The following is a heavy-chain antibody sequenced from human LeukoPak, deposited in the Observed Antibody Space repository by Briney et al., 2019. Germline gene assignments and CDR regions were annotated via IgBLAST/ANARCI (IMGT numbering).Heavy chain of an antibody. V-gene: IGHV3-23*01. Sequence: GGSLRLSCAASGFTFSSYAMSWVRQAPGKGLEWVSSISGSDGSSYYADSVKGRFTISRDNSKNTLYLQMNSLRAEDTAVYYCARSSSWFDAFDIWGQGTMVTVSS. CDR2: ISGSDGSS. D-gene: IGHD6-13*01. CDR3: ARSSSWFDAFDI. J-gene: IGHJ3*02. CDR1: GFTFSSYA.